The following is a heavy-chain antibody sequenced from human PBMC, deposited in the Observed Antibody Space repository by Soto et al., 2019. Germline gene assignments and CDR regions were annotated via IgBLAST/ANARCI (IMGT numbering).Heavy chain of an antibody. CDR1: GYSFSSYW. V-gene: IGHV5-51*01. D-gene: IGHD3-16*01. CDR3: ARPTWGRGGMDV. J-gene: IGHJ6*02. CDR2: IFPDDSDT. Sequence: LGESLKISCKASGYSFSSYWIAWVRQMSGKGLEIMGIIFPDDSDTKYSPSFQGQVTFSVDKSIKTAYLQWRSLKASDTAMYYCARPTWGRGGMDVWGQGTKVTVSS.